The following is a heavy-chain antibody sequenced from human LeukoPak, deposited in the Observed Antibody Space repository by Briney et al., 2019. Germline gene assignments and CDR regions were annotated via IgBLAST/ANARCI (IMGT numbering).Heavy chain of an antibody. Sequence: SETLSLTCTVSGGSISSYYLSWIRQPAGKGLEWIGRIYTSGSTTYNPSLKSRVTLSVDTSKNQFSLKVTSVTAADTAVYYCARGPHSSGWYSFDYWGQGTLVTVSS. CDR3: ARGPHSSGWYSFDY. CDR1: GGSISSYY. J-gene: IGHJ4*02. CDR2: IYTSGST. D-gene: IGHD6-19*01. V-gene: IGHV4-4*07.